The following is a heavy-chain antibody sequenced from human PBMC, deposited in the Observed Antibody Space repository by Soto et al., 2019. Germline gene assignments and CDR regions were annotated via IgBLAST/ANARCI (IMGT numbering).Heavy chain of an antibody. D-gene: IGHD5-18*01. J-gene: IGHJ4*02. CDR2: IIPIFGTA. Sequence: SLLKVSCKASGDTFSSYAISWVRKAHGQGLEWMGGIIPIFGTANYAQKFQGRVTITADESTSTAYMELSSLRSEDTAVYYCARDGEQYSYGHQFDYWGQGTLVTVSS. CDR1: GDTFSSYA. V-gene: IGHV1-69*01. CDR3: ARDGEQYSYGHQFDY.